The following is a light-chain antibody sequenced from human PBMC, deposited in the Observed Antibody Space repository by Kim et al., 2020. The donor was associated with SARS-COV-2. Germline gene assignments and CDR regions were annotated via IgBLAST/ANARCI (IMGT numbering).Light chain of an antibody. J-gene: IGLJ2*01. CDR2: EDN. CDR3: QSYDSSNQNVV. V-gene: IGLV6-57*03. CDR1: SGSIARNY. Sequence: VTIYCTRSSGSIARNYVQWYQQRPGSAPTTVIYEDNQRPSGVPDRFSGSIDSSSNSASLTISGLKTEDEADYYCQSYDSSNQNVVFGGGTQLTVL.